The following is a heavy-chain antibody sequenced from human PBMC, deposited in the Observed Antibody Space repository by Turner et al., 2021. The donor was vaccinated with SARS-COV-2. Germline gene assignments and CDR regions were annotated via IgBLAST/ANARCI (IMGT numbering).Heavy chain of an antibody. CDR1: GYPVSSYD. V-gene: IGHV1-8*03. J-gene: IGHJ2*01. Sequence: QQVQPGAELNKRRGPVRVYCTATGYPVSSYDSNWVRQATGQGLEWMGWMNPDSSITAYAQKFQGRVTITRNTAISTAYMELSSLGSEDTAVYYCARGGYCSSTSCSPYWYFDLWGRGTLVTVSS. CDR2: MNPDSSIT. D-gene: IGHD2-2*01. CDR3: ARGGYCSSTSCSPYWYFDL.